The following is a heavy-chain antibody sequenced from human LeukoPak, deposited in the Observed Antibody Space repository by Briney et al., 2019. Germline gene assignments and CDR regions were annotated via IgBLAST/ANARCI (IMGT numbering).Heavy chain of an antibody. D-gene: IGHD4-11*01. CDR3: ARDYSNYENWFDH. V-gene: IGHV1-3*01. Sequence: KFQGRVTITSDTSASTAYMELSSLISEDTAVYYCARDYSNYENWFDHWGQGTLVTVSS. J-gene: IGHJ5*02.